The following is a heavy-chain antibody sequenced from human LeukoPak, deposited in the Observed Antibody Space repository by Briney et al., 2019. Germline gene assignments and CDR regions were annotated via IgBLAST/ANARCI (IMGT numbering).Heavy chain of an antibody. Sequence: SETLSLTCTVSGDSISTSNSYWGWIRQPPGKGLEWIGSIYYSGNTYYNASLKSRVTISVDTSKNQFSLKLSSVTAADTAVYYCARDQYSNYDYYYYYMDVWGKGTTVTISS. J-gene: IGHJ6*03. CDR3: ARDQYSNYDYYYYYMDV. CDR1: GDSISTSNSY. D-gene: IGHD4-11*01. CDR2: IYYSGNT. V-gene: IGHV4-39*07.